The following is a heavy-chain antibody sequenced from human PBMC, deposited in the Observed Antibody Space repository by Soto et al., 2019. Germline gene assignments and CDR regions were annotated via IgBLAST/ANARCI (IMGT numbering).Heavy chain of an antibody. D-gene: IGHD3-16*01. V-gene: IGHV4-30-4*02. J-gene: IGHJ4*02. CDR2: IYYSGNT. CDR3: AREGGESSDGLYYFDS. Sequence: PSDTLSLTCTVSGGSTSSDNYWSWIRQPPGKGLEWIGHIYYSGNTDYNPSLKSRLAISIDTSENQFSLKLSSVTAADTAVYFCAREGGESSDGLYYFDSWGQGSLVTVSS. CDR1: GGSTSSDNY.